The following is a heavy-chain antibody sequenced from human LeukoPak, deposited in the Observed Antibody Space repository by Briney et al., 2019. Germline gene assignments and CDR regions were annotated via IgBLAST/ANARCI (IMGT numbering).Heavy chain of an antibody. CDR1: GFTFSSYW. CDR2: IKQDGSEK. Sequence: GGSLRLSCAASGFTFSSYWVSWVRQAPGKGLECVANIKQDGSEKRYVDSVKGRFTISRDNAKNSLYLQMNSLRAEDTAVYYCARGGGNPSGGSFDPWGQGTLVTVSS. J-gene: IGHJ5*02. CDR3: ARGGGNPSGGSFDP. D-gene: IGHD4-23*01. V-gene: IGHV3-7*01.